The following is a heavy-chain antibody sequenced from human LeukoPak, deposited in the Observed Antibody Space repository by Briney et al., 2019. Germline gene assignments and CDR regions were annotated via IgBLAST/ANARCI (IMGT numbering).Heavy chain of an antibody. CDR1: GFTFSSYS. J-gene: IGHJ4*02. D-gene: IGHD6-13*01. V-gene: IGHV3-21*01. CDR3: ARVQFESRYSRARGAYYFDY. CDR2: ISSSSSYI. Sequence: GGSLRLSCADSGFTFSSYSMNWVCQARGKGLEWVSSISSSSSYIYYDESGKGRVTISRDNAKNSLYLQMNSLRAEDTAVYYCARVQFESRYSRARGAYYFDYCGQGTLVTVSS.